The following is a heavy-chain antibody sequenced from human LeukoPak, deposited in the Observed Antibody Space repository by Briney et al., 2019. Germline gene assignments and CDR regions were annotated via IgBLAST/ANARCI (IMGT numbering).Heavy chain of an antibody. D-gene: IGHD6-13*01. J-gene: IGHJ4*02. CDR2: ISGSSAHI. CDR1: GFNFRTYT. V-gene: IGHV3-21*01. Sequence: GGSLRLSCAASGFNFRTYTMNWVRQPPGKGLEWVSSISGSSAHIYYADSLKGRFTVPRDNAMNSLFLHMTNLGAEDTAIYYCARVGGAAGTAAAGFDIWGQGSLVTVSS. CDR3: ARVGGAAGTAAAGFDI.